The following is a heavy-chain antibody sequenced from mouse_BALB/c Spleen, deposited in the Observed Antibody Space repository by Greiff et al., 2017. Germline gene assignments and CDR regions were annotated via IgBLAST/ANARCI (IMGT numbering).Heavy chain of an antibody. CDR2: ISNLAYSI. V-gene: IGHV5-15*02. CDR1: GFTFSDYG. CDR3: ARSYDGYFDY. Sequence: EVMLVESGGGLVQPGGSRKLSCAASGFTFSDYGMAWVRQAPGKGPEWVAFISNLAYSIYYADTVTGRFTISRENAKNTLYLEMSSLRSEDTAMYYCARSYDGYFDYWGQGTTLTVSS. D-gene: IGHD2-3*01. J-gene: IGHJ2*01.